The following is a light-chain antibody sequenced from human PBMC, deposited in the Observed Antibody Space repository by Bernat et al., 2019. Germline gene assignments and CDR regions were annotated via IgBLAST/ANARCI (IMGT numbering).Light chain of an antibody. CDR1: SSNIGKNA. V-gene: IGLV1-36*01. CDR2: YDD. CDR3: AAWDGSLNGHV. Sequence: QSVLTQPPSVSEAPRQRVTISCSGSSSNIGKNAVNWYQQLPGKAPRLLIYYDDLLPSGVSDRFSGSKSGTSASLAISGLQSEDEADYYCAAWDGSLNGHVFGGGTKLTVL. J-gene: IGLJ3*02.